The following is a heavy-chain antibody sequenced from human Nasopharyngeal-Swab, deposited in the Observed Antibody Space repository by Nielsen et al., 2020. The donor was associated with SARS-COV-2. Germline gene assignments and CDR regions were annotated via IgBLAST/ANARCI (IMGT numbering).Heavy chain of an antibody. J-gene: IGHJ6*02. V-gene: IGHV1-2*04. Sequence: ASVKVSCKASGYTFTSYAMHWVRQAPGQGLEWMGWINPNSGGTNYAQKFQGWVTMTRDTSISTAYMELSRLRSDDTAVYYCARGRGITIFGVANWEKRATTDAPRMDVWGQGTTVTVSS. CDR3: ARGRGITIFGVANWEKRATTDAPRMDV. CDR1: GYTFTSYA. D-gene: IGHD3-3*01. CDR2: INPNSGGT.